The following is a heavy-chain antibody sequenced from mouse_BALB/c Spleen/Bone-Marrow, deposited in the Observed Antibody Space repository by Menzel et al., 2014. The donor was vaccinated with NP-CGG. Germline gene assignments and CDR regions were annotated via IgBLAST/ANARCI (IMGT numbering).Heavy chain of an antibody. CDR1: GYSFTNYL. Sequence: QVQLQQPGAELVRPGPSVKVSCKASGYSFTNYLIGWVKQRPGQGLEWIGVINPGSGGANYNEKFKGKAKLTADKSSSTDYMQLSSLTSDDSAVYFCAREWTARAVDYWGQGTTLTVSS. V-gene: IGHV1-54*01. J-gene: IGHJ2*01. CDR3: AREWTARAVDY. CDR2: INPGSGGA. D-gene: IGHD3-2*01.